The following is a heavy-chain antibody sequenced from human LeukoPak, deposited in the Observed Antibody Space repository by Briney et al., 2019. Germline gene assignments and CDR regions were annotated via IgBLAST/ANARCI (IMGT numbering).Heavy chain of an antibody. Sequence: GSLVLSCAASGFIFSGYSMGWGRQAPGKGVEWVSAISGSGGSTYYADSVKGRFTISRDNSKNTLYLQMNSLRAEDTAVYYCAKVVRYNPDDYWGQGTLVTVSS. CDR2: ISGSGGST. J-gene: IGHJ4*02. V-gene: IGHV3-23*01. D-gene: IGHD5-24*01. CDR1: GFIFSGYS. CDR3: AKVVRYNPDDY.